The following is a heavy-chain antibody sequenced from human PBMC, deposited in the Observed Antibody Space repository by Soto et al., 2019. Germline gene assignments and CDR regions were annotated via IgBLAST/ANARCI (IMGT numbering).Heavy chain of an antibody. V-gene: IGHV4-4*02. J-gene: IGHJ6*02. CDR2: IYHTGTS. Sequence: PSETLSLTCAVSGGSISSSNWWSWVRQPPGRGLEWIGEIYHTGTSNYNPSLKSRVTISVDTSKNQFSLRLASVTAADTAVYYCAGERAQGYGMDVWGQGTTVTVSS. CDR1: GGSISSSNW. CDR3: AGERAQGYGMDV.